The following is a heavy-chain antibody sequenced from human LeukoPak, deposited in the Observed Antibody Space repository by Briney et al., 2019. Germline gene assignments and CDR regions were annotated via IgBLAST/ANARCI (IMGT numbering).Heavy chain of an antibody. J-gene: IGHJ4*02. V-gene: IGHV3-9*01. Sequence: PGRSLRLSCAASGFTFDDYAMHWVRQAPGKGLEWVSGISWNSGSIGYADSAKGRFTISRDNSKNTLYLQMNSLRAEDTAVYYCARDLGIDWGQGTLVTVSS. CDR3: ARDLGID. CDR2: ISWNSGSI. D-gene: IGHD1-26*01. CDR1: GFTFDDYA.